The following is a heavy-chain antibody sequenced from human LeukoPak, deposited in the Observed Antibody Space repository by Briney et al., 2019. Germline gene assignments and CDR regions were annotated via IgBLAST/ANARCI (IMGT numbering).Heavy chain of an antibody. CDR3: AKTPGYSSSSLFDY. V-gene: IGHV3-23*01. CDR1: GGSISSGGYY. D-gene: IGHD6-13*01. J-gene: IGHJ4*02. Sequence: PSETLSLTCTVSGGSISSGGYYWSWVRQAPGKGLEWVSAISGSGGSTYYADSVKGRFTISRDNSKNTLYLQMNSLRAEDTAVYYCAKTPGYSSSSLFDYWGQGTLVTVSS. CDR2: ISGSGGST.